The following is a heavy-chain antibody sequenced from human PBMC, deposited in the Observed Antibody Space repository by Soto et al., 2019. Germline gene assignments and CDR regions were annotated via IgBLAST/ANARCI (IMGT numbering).Heavy chain of an antibody. CDR3: AKDGIRGIHMDH. J-gene: IGHJ4*02. V-gene: IGHV1-8*01. Sequence: GASVKVSCKASGYSFTGLDINWVRQTTGQGLEWMGWMEPSSGGTGYAQKFQGRVTMTRDTSINTAYMELSSLTSDDTAVYYCAKDGIRGIHMDHWGQGTPVTVSS. D-gene: IGHD1-1*01. CDR2: MEPSSGGT. CDR1: GYSFTGLD.